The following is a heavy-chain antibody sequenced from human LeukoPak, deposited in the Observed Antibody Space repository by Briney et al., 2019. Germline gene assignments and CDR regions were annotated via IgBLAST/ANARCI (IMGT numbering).Heavy chain of an antibody. V-gene: IGHV3-23*01. Sequence: PGGSLRLSCAASGFTFSSYVMSWVRQAPGKGLEWVSGISGSGGTTYYADSVKGRFTISRDNSKNTLYLQMNSLRADDTAVYFCAKDIGLGPTEGLLWVGDLFYFDYWGQGTLVTVSS. CDR2: ISGSGGTT. CDR1: GFTFSSYV. CDR3: AKDIGLGPTEGLLWVGDLFYFDY. D-gene: IGHD3-10*01. J-gene: IGHJ4*02.